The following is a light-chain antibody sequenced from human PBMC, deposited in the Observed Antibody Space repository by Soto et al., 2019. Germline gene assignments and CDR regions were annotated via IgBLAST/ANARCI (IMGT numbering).Light chain of an antibody. J-gene: IGKJ4*01. Sequence: EVVMTQSPASLSVSAGERATLSCRASQSVSSNLAWYQQKPGQSPRLLIYAASTRAPGIPSRFSGSGSGTDFTLTISSLQYDDFAVYYCQQYNNWGALTFGGGTKVEMK. CDR2: AAS. CDR3: QQYNNWGALT. V-gene: IGKV3-15*01. CDR1: QSVSSN.